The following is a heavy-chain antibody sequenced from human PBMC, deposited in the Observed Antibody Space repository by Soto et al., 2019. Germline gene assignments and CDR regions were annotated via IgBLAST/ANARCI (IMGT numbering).Heavy chain of an antibody. J-gene: IGHJ6*02. CDR1: GDSVSSNSAA. CDR3: ATGRVGGVRKLYYYGIDV. V-gene: IGHV6-1*01. CDR2: TYYRSKWYN. D-gene: IGHD3-16*01. Sequence: PSQTLSLTCAISGDSVSSNSAAWNWFRQSPSRGLEWLGRTYYRSKWYNDYAVSLKSRITINPATSKNHFSPPPNAVTTEGSAVYYCATGRVGGVRKLYYYGIDVWGQGTTVSVSS.